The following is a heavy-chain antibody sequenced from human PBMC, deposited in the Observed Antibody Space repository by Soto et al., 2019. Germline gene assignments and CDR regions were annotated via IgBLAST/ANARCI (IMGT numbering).Heavy chain of an antibody. CDR1: GYTFFTYD. CDR3: ARHHGPTTSENWFDP. V-gene: IGHV1-18*01. Sequence: ASVKVSCKASGYTFFTYDISWVRQAPGQGLEWMGWISTYSGDTKYAQKFQGRVTMTTDTSTTTAYLELRSLRSDDTAVYYCARHHGPTTSENWFDPWGQGTMVTVSS. D-gene: IGHD5-12*01. J-gene: IGHJ5*02. CDR2: ISTYSGDT.